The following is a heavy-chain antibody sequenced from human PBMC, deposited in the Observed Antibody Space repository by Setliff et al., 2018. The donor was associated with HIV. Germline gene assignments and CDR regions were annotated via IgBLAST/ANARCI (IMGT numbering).Heavy chain of an antibody. Sequence: SVKVSCKASGGTFSSYGISWVRQAPGQGLEWIGGIIPIFGTRNYAQKFQGRVTITADELTSTAYMELSSPRAEDTAVYYCARFDHYGDYGRIGDAFDIWGQGTMVTVSS. CDR3: ARFDHYGDYGRIGDAFDI. J-gene: IGHJ3*02. D-gene: IGHD4-17*01. CDR2: IIPIFGTR. V-gene: IGHV1-69*13. CDR1: GGTFSSYG.